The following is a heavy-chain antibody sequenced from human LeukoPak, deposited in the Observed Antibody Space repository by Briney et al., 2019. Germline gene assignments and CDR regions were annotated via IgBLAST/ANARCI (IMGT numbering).Heavy chain of an antibody. CDR2: IYYSGGT. V-gene: IGHV4-59*01. D-gene: IGHD6-19*01. CDR1: GGSISSYY. J-gene: IGHJ4*02. Sequence: SETMSLTSTVSGGSISSYYWSWIRQPPGKGLEWIGYIYYSGGTNYNPSLKSRVTISVDTSKNQFSLKLSSVTAADTAVYYCARSDSSGWYWDYFDYWGKGTLVTVSS. CDR3: ARSDSSGWYWDYFDY.